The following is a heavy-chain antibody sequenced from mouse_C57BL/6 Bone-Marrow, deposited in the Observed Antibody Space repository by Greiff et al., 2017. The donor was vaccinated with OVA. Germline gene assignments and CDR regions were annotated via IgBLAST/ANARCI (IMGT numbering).Heavy chain of an antibody. CDR2: INSNNGGT. CDR1: GYTFTDYN. D-gene: IGHD2-4*01. Sequence: EVQLQQSGPELAKPGASVKIPCKASGYTFTDYNMDWVKQSHGKSLEWIGDINSNNGGTNYNQKLKGKATLTVDKSSSTAYMELRSRTSDDTAVYFCSSGGYYDYDGGAWFSYWGQGTLVTVSA. J-gene: IGHJ3*01. V-gene: IGHV1-18*01. CDR3: SSGGYYDYDGGAWFSY.